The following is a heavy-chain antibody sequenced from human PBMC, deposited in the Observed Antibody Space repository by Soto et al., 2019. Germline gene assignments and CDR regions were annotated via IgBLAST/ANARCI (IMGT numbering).Heavy chain of an antibody. CDR1: GFTFSSFW. Sequence: EVQLVESGGSLVQPGGSLRLSCAASGFTFSSFWMSWVRQAPGKGLEWVANIKQDGSEKYYVDSVRGRFSISRDNAKTSLFLQMNSLRAEDPAVYYCASRPYGDYGDYFDSWAQGTLVTVSS. CDR2: IKQDGSEK. CDR3: ASRPYGDYGDYFDS. V-gene: IGHV3-7*01. D-gene: IGHD4-17*01. J-gene: IGHJ4*02.